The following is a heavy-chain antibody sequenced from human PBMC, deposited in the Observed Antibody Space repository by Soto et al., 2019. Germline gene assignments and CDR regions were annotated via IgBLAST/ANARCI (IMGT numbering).Heavy chain of an antibody. CDR2: INHSGST. CDR3: ARGRGPIVVVVAARPYFDY. CDR1: GGTFSGYY. Sequence: SETLSLTCAVYGGTFSGYYWSWIRQPPGKGLEWIGEINHSGSTNYNPSLKSRVTISVDTSKNQFSLKLSSVTAADTAVYYCARGRGPIVVVVAARPYFDYWGQGTLVTVSS. V-gene: IGHV4-34*01. J-gene: IGHJ4*02. D-gene: IGHD2-15*01.